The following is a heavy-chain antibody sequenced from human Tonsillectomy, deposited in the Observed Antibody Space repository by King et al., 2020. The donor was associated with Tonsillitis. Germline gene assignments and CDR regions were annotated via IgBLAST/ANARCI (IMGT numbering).Heavy chain of an antibody. CDR3: AKSSVLGGFAPFDP. CDR2: ISGSGGST. CDR1: GFTFSSYA. V-gene: IGHV3-23*04. D-gene: IGHD3-16*01. J-gene: IGHJ5*02. Sequence: VQLVESGGGLVQPGGSLRLSCAASGFTFSSYAMSWVRQAPGKGLEWVSGISGSGGSTYYADSVKGRFTISRDNSKNTLFLQMNSLRAEDTAIYCCAKSSVLGGFAPFDPWGRGTLVTVSS.